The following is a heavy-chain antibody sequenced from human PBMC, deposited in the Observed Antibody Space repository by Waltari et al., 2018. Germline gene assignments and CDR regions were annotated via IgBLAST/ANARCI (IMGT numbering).Heavy chain of an antibody. V-gene: IGHV3-53*01. CDR3: AGSSSWYQGYFDY. Sequence: EVQLVESGGGLIQPGGSLRLSCAASGFTVSSNYMRWVRQAPGKGMEWVLVIYSGGGTYYAESVKGGFTISRENSKNRLYLQMKSLRAEDTAVYYCAGSSSWYQGYFDYWGQGTLVTVSS. D-gene: IGHD6-13*01. CDR1: GFTVSSNY. J-gene: IGHJ4*02. CDR2: IYSGGGT.